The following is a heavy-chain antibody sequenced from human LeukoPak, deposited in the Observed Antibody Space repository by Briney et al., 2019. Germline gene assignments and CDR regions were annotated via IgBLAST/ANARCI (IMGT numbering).Heavy chain of an antibody. V-gene: IGHV3-21*01. Sequence: PGGSLRLSCAPSGFIFSDYNMNWVRQAPGKGLEWVSSISSSATYIYYADSVQGRFTISRDNTENSLYLQMNSLRAEDTAVYYCARGNYMRYYDFWSGLWYFDSWGQGTLVTVSS. CDR3: ARGNYMRYYDFWSGLWYFDS. CDR2: ISSSATYI. D-gene: IGHD3-3*01. J-gene: IGHJ4*02. CDR1: GFIFSDYN.